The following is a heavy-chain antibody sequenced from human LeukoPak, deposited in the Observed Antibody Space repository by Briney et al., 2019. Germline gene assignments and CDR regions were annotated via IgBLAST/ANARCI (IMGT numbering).Heavy chain of an antibody. CDR3: ARTYYYDSSGYYADY. V-gene: IGHV1-69*05. D-gene: IGHD3-22*01. CDR1: GGTFSSYA. CDR2: IIPIFGTA. Sequence: SVKVSCKASGGTFSSYAISWVRQAPGQGLEWMGRIIPIFGTANYAQKFQGRVTITTDESTSTAYMELSSLRSEDTAVYYCARTYYYDSSGYYADYWGQGTLVTLSS. J-gene: IGHJ4*02.